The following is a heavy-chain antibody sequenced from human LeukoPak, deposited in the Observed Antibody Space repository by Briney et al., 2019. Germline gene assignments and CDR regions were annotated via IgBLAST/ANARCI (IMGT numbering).Heavy chain of an antibody. J-gene: IGHJ4*02. CDR3: ARVPPNCGGDCYSVY. CDR1: GYTFTSYG. CDR2: ISAYNGNT. D-gene: IGHD2-21*02. Sequence: ASVKVSCKASGYTFTSYGISWVRQAPGQGLEWMGWISAYNGNTNYAQKLQGRVTMTTDTSTSTAYMGLRSLRSDDTAVYYCARVPPNCGGDCYSVYWGQGTLVTVSS. V-gene: IGHV1-18*01.